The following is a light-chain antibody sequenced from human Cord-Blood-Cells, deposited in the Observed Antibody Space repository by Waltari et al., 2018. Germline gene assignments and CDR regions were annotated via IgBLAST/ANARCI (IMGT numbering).Light chain of an antibody. V-gene: IGKV1D-8*01. J-gene: IGKJ2*01. CDR3: QQYYSFPHT. CDR2: AAS. CDR1: QGISSY. Sequence: VIWMTKSTFLLYASIGDRITNSCRMSQGISSYLVWYQQIPGKAPELLIYAASTLQSGVPSRFSGSGSGTDFTLTISCLQSEDFATYYCQQYYSFPHTFGQGTKLEIK.